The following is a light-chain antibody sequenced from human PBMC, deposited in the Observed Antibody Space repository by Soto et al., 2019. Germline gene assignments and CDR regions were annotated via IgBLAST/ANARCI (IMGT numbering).Light chain of an antibody. V-gene: IGKV3-20*01. CDR2: GAS. CDR3: QQYDNSLT. Sequence: EIVLTQSPGTLSLSPGERATLSCRASQSVSSSYLAWYQQKPGQAPRLLIYGASSRATGIPDRFSGSGSGTDFTLTISRLEPEDFAVYYYQQYDNSLTFGGGTKVEIK. J-gene: IGKJ4*01. CDR1: QSVSSSY.